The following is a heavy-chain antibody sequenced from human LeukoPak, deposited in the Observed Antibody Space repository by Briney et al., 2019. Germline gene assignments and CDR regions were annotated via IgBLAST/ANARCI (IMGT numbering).Heavy chain of an antibody. CDR2: INIGGTNT. V-gene: IGHV3-11*01. Sequence: GGSLRLSCAASGFIFSDYHMNWIRQAPGKGLEWLSYINIGGTNTHYADSVKGRFTISRDNAKKSLYLEMNNLRAEDTAVYYCATDGAGFDTWGQGVLVTVSS. J-gene: IGHJ5*02. CDR1: GFIFSDYH. CDR3: ATDGAGFDT.